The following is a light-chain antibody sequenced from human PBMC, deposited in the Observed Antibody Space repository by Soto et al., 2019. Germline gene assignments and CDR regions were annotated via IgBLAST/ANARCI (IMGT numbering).Light chain of an antibody. CDR3: LLSYSGARV. J-gene: IGLJ3*02. Sequence: QSALTQPASVSGSPGQSITISCTGTSSDVGGYNHVSWYQHSPGKAPKLILFAVSDRPSGVSHRFSGSKSGNTASLTISGLQADDEADYYCLLSYSGARVFGGGTKLTVL. CDR2: AVS. V-gene: IGLV2-14*01. CDR1: SSDVGGYNH.